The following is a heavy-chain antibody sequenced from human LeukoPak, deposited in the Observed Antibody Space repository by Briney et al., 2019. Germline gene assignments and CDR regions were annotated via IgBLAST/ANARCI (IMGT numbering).Heavy chain of an antibody. Sequence: SETLSLTCTVSGGSISSSSYYWGWIRQPPGKGLEWIGSIYYSGSTYYNPSLKSRVTISVDTSKNQFSLKLSSVTAADTAVYYCARDVSLVVTATPLDYWGQGTLVTVSS. CDR3: ARDVSLVVTATPLDY. CDR2: IYYSGST. D-gene: IGHD2-21*02. J-gene: IGHJ4*02. V-gene: IGHV4-39*07. CDR1: GGSISSSSYY.